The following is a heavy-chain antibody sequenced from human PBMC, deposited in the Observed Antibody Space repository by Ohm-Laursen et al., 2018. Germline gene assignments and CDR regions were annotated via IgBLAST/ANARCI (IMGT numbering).Heavy chain of an antibody. CDR1: GYTFTSFG. D-gene: IGHD2-15*01. V-gene: IGHV1-18*01. J-gene: IGHJ5*02. CDR3: ARRGTYCSAGTCYGNWFDP. Sequence: EASVNVSCKTSGYTFTSFGITWVRQAPGQGLEWMGGISARNGDTDYAPKFQGRLTMTTDTSTTTAYMELGSLRSDDTAVYYCARRGTYCSAGTCYGNWFDPWGQGTPVTVSS. CDR2: ISARNGDT.